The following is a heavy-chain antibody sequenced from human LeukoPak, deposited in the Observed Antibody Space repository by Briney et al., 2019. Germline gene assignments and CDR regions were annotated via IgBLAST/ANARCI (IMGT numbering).Heavy chain of an antibody. CDR3: ARDSSSGLVYMDV. CDR1: GGSISSSSYY. Sequence: SETLSLTCTVSGGSISSSSYYWGWIRQPPGKGLEWIGSIYYSGSTYYNPSLKSRVTISVDTSKNQFSLKLSSVTAADTAVYYCARDSSSGLVYMDVWGKGTTVTVSS. D-gene: IGHD6-13*01. V-gene: IGHV4-39*02. CDR2: IYYSGST. J-gene: IGHJ6*03.